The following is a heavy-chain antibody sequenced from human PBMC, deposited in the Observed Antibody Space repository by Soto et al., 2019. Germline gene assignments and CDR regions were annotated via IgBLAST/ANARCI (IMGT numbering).Heavy chain of an antibody. V-gene: IGHV3-30-3*01. CDR2: ISHDGSSE. CDR1: GLTFRSYA. Sequence: LVESGGGVVQPGRSLRLSCEASGLTFRSYAMPWVRQAPGKGPEWVAVISHDGSSEYYADSVKGRFTISRDNSKNTLYLQMHILRTEDTALYYCARPPVGISMKLVAVDIWGQGTRVTVSS. J-gene: IGHJ3*02. D-gene: IGHD1-20*01. CDR3: ARPPVGISMKLVAVDI.